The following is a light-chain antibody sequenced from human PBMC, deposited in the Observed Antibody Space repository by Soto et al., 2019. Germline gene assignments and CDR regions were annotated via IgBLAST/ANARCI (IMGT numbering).Light chain of an antibody. CDR1: QSVSSN. Sequence: EIVMTQSPATLSVSPGERATLSCRASQSVSSNLAWYQQKPGQAPRRLIYGASTRATGIPARFSGSGCGTEFTLTTISLQADDVAVYYCQQYNNWSFTFGPGTKVDIK. J-gene: IGKJ3*01. CDR2: GAS. V-gene: IGKV3-15*01. CDR3: QQYNNWSFT.